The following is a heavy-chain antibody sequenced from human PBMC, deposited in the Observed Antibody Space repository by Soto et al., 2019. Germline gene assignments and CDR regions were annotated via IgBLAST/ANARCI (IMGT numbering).Heavy chain of an antibody. V-gene: IGHV3-48*02. CDR1: GFTFSSYS. J-gene: IGHJ4*02. Sequence: VGSLRLSCAASGFTFSSYSMNWVRQARGKGLEWVSYISSSSSTIYYADSVKGRFTISRDNAKNSLYLQMNSLRDEDTAVYCCAGSPRFFGVVIMMFDYWGQGTLVTVSS. CDR3: AGSPRFFGVVIMMFDY. D-gene: IGHD3-3*01. CDR2: ISSSSSTI.